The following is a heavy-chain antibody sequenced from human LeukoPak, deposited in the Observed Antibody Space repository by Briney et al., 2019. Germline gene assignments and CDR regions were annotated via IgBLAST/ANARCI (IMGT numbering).Heavy chain of an antibody. Sequence: GASVKVSCKASGYTFTSYYMHWVRQAPGQGLEWMGIINPSGGSTSYPQKFHGRVTMTRGTSTSTVYMELSSLRSEDTAVYYCARGESAYSSSSGLDYWGQGTLVTVSS. J-gene: IGHJ4*02. D-gene: IGHD6-6*01. CDR3: ARGESAYSSSSGLDY. CDR2: INPSGGST. CDR1: GYTFTSYY. V-gene: IGHV1-46*01.